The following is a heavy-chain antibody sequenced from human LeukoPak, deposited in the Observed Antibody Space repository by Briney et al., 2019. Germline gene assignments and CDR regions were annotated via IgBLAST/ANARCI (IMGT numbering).Heavy chain of an antibody. CDR2: ISGSGGST. CDR3: AKDDVIAAAGTPDAFDI. D-gene: IGHD6-13*01. CDR1: GFTFSSYA. Sequence: GGSLRLSCAASGFTFSSYAMSWVRQAPGKRLEWVSAISGSGGSTYYADSVKGRFTISRDNSKNTLYLQMNSLRAEDTAVYYCAKDDVIAAAGTPDAFDIWGQGTMVTVSS. J-gene: IGHJ3*02. V-gene: IGHV3-23*01.